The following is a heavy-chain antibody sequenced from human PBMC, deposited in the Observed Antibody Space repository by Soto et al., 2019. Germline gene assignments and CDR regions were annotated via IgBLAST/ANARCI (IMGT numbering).Heavy chain of an antibody. V-gene: IGHV3-30-3*01. CDR2: ISYDGSNK. CDR3: ARDGVGGAVAGLGDY. J-gene: IGHJ4*02. D-gene: IGHD6-19*01. Sequence: QVQLVESGGGVVKPGRSLRLSCAASGFTFSSYAMHGVRQAPGKGLEWVAVISYDGSNKYYADSVKGRFTISRDNSKNTLYLQMNSLRAEDTAVYYCARDGVGGAVAGLGDYWGQGTLVTVSS. CDR1: GFTFSSYA.